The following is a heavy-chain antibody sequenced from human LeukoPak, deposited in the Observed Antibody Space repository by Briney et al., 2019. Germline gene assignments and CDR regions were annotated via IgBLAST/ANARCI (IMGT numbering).Heavy chain of an antibody. V-gene: IGHV4-59*12. CDR3: ARARGNWWFDP. Sequence: SETLSLTCTVSGGSISGWYWSWIRQPPGKGLEWIGYIYHSGSTYYNPSLKSRVTISVDRSKNQFSLKLSSVTAADTAVYYCARARGNWWFDPWGQGTLVTVSS. CDR2: IYHSGST. CDR1: GGSISGWY. J-gene: IGHJ5*02.